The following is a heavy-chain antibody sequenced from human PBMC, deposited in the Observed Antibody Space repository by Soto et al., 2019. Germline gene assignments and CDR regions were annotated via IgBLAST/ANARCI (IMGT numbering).Heavy chain of an antibody. Sequence: PSETLSLTCAVSGGSISSGGYSWSWIRQPPGKGLEWIGDIYHSGSTYYNPSLKSRVTMTTDTSTSTAYMELRSLRADDTAVYYCARDWAAAGPFDYWGQGTLVTVSS. D-gene: IGHD6-13*01. V-gene: IGHV4-30-2*01. J-gene: IGHJ4*02. CDR3: ARDWAAAGPFDY. CDR1: GGSISSGGYS. CDR2: IYHSGST.